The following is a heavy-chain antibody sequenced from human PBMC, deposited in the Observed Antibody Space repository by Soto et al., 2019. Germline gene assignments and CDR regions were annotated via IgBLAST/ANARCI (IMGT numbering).Heavy chain of an antibody. CDR1: GYTFTGYY. D-gene: IGHD3-3*01. V-gene: IGHV1-2*04. CDR3: ARYDFWSGSRYGMDV. Sequence: ASVKVSCKASGYTFTGYYMHWVRQAPGQGLEWMGWINPNSGGTNYAQKFQGWVTMTRDTSISTAYMELSRLRSDDTAVYYCARYDFWSGSRYGMDVWGQGTTVTVSS. CDR2: INPNSGGT. J-gene: IGHJ6*02.